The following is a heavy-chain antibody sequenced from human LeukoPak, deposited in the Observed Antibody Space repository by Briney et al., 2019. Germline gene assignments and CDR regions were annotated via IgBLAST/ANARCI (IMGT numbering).Heavy chain of an antibody. V-gene: IGHV4-34*01. J-gene: IGHJ6*03. CDR3: ARGGVTGTHTLYYYYYYMDV. Sequence: PSETLSLTRAVYGGSFSGYYWSWIRQPPGKGLEWIGEINHSGSTNYNPSLKSRVTISVDTSKNQFSLKLSSVTAADTAVYYCARGGVTGTHTLYYYYYYMDVWGKGTTVTVSS. CDR1: GGSFSGYY. D-gene: IGHD1-20*01. CDR2: INHSGST.